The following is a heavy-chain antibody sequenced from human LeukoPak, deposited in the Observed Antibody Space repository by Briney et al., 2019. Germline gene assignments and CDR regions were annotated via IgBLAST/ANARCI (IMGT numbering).Heavy chain of an antibody. J-gene: IGHJ6*02. CDR2: ISSSGSTI. Sequence: GGSLRLSCAASGFTFSDYYMSWIRQAPGKGLEWVSYISSSGSTIYYADSVKGRFTISRDNSKNTLYLQMNSLRAEDTAVYYCAKVQDVDTASAPGYYYYGMDVWGQGTTVTVSS. CDR3: AKVQDVDTASAPGYYYYGMDV. CDR1: GFTFSDYY. D-gene: IGHD5-18*01. V-gene: IGHV3-11*01.